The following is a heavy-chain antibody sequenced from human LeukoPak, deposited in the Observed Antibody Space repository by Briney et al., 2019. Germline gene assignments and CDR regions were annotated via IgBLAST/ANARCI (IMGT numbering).Heavy chain of an antibody. CDR3: ARVAFLSTVVTPRANAFDI. CDR2: IRYDGSNK. D-gene: IGHD4-23*01. V-gene: IGHV3-30*02. J-gene: IGHJ3*02. Sequence: PGGSLRLSCAASGFSFSSYGMHWVRQAPGKGLEWVAFIRYDGSNKYYADSVKGRFTISRDNSKNTLYLQMNSLRAEDTAVYYCARVAFLSTVVTPRANAFDIWGQGTMVTVSS. CDR1: GFSFSSYG.